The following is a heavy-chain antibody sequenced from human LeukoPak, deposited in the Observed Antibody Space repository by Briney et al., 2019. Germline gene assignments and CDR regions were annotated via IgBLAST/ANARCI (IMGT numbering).Heavy chain of an antibody. J-gene: IGHJ5*02. CDR1: GRSFSGYY. CDR3: VGFSRTRRFDP. CDR2: INHTGST. D-gene: IGHD2/OR15-2a*01. V-gene: IGHV4-34*01. Sequence: SETLSLTYAVYGRSFSGYYWSWIRQPPGNKLDWIWEINHTGSTNYNPSLKSRVTISVDSSKNQFSLKLNSVTAADTAVYYCVGFSRTRRFDPWGQGTLVTVSS.